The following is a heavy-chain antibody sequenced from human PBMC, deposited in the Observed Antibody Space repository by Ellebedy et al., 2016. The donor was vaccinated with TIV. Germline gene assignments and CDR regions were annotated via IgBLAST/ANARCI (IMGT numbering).Heavy chain of an antibody. CDR1: GFTFSTYT. CDR3: ARPAASYSNSWYDFDC. CDR2: ISSSGTYI. D-gene: IGHD6-13*01. V-gene: IGHV3-21*01. Sequence: PGGSLRLSCAASGFTFSTYTMNWVRQAPGKGLEWVSSISSSGTYIHNADSVKGRFTISRDNAKSSLYLQMNSLRVEDTAVYYCARPAASYSNSWYDFDCWGQGTLVTVSS. J-gene: IGHJ4*02.